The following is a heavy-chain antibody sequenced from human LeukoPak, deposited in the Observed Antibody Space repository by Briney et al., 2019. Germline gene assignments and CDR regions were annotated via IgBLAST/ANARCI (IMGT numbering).Heavy chain of an antibody. J-gene: IGHJ4*02. Sequence: ASVKVSCKASGYTFTSYGISWVRQAPGQGLEWMVWISAYNGNTNYAQKLQGRVTMTTDTSTSTAYMELRSLSSDDTAVYYCARELAGYYDSSGYSSFDYWGQGTLVTVSS. CDR3: ARELAGYYDSSGYSSFDY. CDR1: GYTFTSYG. D-gene: IGHD3-22*01. V-gene: IGHV1-18*01. CDR2: ISAYNGNT.